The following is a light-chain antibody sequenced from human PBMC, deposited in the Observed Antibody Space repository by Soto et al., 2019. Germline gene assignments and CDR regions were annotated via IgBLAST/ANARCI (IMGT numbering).Light chain of an antibody. V-gene: IGKV1-39*01. J-gene: IGKJ4*01. CDR3: QQIYSAPLT. CDR2: AAS. Sequence: DIQMTQSPSSLSASVGDRVTITCRASQSISSYLNWYQQKPGKAPKLLIYAASSLQSGVPSRFSGSGSETECTLSISSLQPEDVATYFCQQIYSAPLTLGGGTKVDIK. CDR1: QSISSY.